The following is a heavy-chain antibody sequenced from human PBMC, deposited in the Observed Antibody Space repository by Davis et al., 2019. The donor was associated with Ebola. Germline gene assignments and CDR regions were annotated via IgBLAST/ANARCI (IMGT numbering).Heavy chain of an antibody. J-gene: IGHJ4*02. CDR1: GFIFSHYW. CDR2: INSDGSAT. Sequence: GESLKISCAASGFIFSHYWMHWVRQVPGKGLEWVSRINSDGSATNYADSVKGRFTISRDNAKNTLYLQMNSLRAEDTAVYYCAKGDRLDYWGQGTLVTVSS. D-gene: IGHD3-22*01. V-gene: IGHV3-74*01. CDR3: AKGDRLDY.